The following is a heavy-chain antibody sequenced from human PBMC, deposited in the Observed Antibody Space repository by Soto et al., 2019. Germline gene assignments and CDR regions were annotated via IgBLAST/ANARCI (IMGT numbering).Heavy chain of an antibody. D-gene: IGHD5-18*01. CDR3: ARVLNVDTAMVTESWYYFDY. CDR1: GFTFSSYA. CDR2: ISYDGSNK. V-gene: IGHV3-30-3*01. Sequence: PGGSLRLSCAASGFTFSSYAMHWVRQAPGKGLEWVAVISYDGSNKYYADSVKGRFTISRDNSKNTLYLQMNSLRAEDTAVYYCARVLNVDTAMVTESWYYFDYWGQGTLVTVSS. J-gene: IGHJ4*02.